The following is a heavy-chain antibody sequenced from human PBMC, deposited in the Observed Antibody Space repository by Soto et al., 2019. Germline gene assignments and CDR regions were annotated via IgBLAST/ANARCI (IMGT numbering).Heavy chain of an antibody. Sequence: ASVKVSCKASGYTFTSYGISWVRQAPGQGLEWMGWISAYNGNTNYAQKLQGRVTMTTDTSTSTAYMELRSLRSDDTAVYYCAGSTGSSSRRETIYWSQGTLVTVSS. J-gene: IGHJ4*02. V-gene: IGHV1-18*01. CDR2: ISAYNGNT. D-gene: IGHD6-13*01. CDR3: AGSTGSSSRRETIY. CDR1: GYTFTSYG.